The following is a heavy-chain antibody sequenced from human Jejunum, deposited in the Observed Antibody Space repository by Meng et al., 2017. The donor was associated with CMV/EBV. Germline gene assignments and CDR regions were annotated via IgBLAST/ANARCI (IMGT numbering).Heavy chain of an antibody. D-gene: IGHD3-10*01. Sequence: FSSYAMGWVRQAPGKGLEWVSAISGSGGSTYYADSVKGRFTISRDNSKNTLYLQMNSLRAEDTAVYYCAKDADYYGSGSYYKEYFQHWGQGTLVTVSS. J-gene: IGHJ1*01. CDR3: AKDADYYGSGSYYKEYFQH. V-gene: IGHV3-23*01. CDR1: FSSYA. CDR2: ISGSGGST.